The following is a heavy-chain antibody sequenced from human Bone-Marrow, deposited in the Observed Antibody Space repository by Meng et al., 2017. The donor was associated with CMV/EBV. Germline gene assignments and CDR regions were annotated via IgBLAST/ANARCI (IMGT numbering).Heavy chain of an antibody. CDR3: ASELAKGY. CDR1: GFTVSSNY. CDR2: IYSGGST. J-gene: IGHJ4*02. D-gene: IGHD1-1*01. Sequence: GGSLRLSCAASGFTVSSNYMSWVRQAPGKGLEWVSVIYSGGSTYYADSVKGRFTISRDNAKNTLDLQMNSLRVEDTAVYYCASELAKGYWGRGTLVTVSS. V-gene: IGHV3-66*01.